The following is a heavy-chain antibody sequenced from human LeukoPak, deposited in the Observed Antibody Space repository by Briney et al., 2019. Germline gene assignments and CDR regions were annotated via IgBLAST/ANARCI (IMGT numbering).Heavy chain of an antibody. J-gene: IGHJ3*02. CDR1: GFTFSSYE. CDR2: ISSSGSTI. CDR3: AREGTGSGDSFNI. Sequence: GGSLRLSCAASGFTFSSYEMNWVRQAPGKGLEWVSYISSSGSTIYYADSVKGRFTISRDNAKNSLYLQMSSLRAEDTAVYYCAREGTGSGDSFNIWGQGTMVTVSS. V-gene: IGHV3-48*03. D-gene: IGHD1-26*01.